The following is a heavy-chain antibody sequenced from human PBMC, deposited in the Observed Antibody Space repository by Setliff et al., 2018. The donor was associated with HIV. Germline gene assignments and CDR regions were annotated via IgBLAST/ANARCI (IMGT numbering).Heavy chain of an antibody. J-gene: IGHJ4*02. Sequence: LSLTCAVNSGSFGSYYWSWLRQSPGKGLEWIGEVNQRVTSNYNPSLKSRVTMSIDESKSQFSLKLSSVTAADTAVYFCARDKGGGYFDSWGQGTLVTVSS. CDR1: SGSFGSYY. D-gene: IGHD3-16*01. CDR3: ARDKGGGYFDS. V-gene: IGHV4-34*01. CDR2: VNQRVTS.